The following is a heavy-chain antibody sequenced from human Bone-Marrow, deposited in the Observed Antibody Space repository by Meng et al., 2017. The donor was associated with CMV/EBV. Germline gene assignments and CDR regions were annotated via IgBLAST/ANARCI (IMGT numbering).Heavy chain of an antibody. J-gene: IGHJ6*02. CDR2: ISSSSSYI. Sequence: GESLKISCAASGFTFSSYSMNWVRQAPGKGLEWVSSISSSSSYIYYADSVKGRFTISRDNAKNSLYLQMNSLRAEDTAVYYCARIGLWSGYTRPYYYYYGMDVWGQGTTVTVSS. V-gene: IGHV3-21*01. CDR1: GFTFSSYS. D-gene: IGHD3-3*01. CDR3: ARIGLWSGYTRPYYYYYGMDV.